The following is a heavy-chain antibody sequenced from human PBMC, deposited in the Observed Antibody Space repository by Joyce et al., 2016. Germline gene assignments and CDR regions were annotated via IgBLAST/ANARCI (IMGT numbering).Heavy chain of an antibody. V-gene: IGHV1-69*12. Sequence: QVQLVQSGAEVKKPGSSVKVSCKTSGNTFSSYLINWVRQAPGHGLEWMGGITPVFDSSTYAPKFQGIVTIIADHSTNTAYLELNNLTSEDTAVYYCARERGDGGYLDSWGQGTLVIVSS. J-gene: IGHJ4*02. CDR2: ITPVFDSS. D-gene: IGHD3-22*01. CDR1: GNTFSSYL. CDR3: ARERGDGGYLDS.